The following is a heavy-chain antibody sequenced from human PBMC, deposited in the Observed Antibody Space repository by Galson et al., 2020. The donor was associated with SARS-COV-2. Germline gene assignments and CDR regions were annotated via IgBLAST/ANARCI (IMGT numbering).Heavy chain of an antibody. CDR2: ISSSGSYT. CDR3: ARNGRDCSGGICYGAEYFQH. CDR1: GYSFSDYY. Sequence: GESLKISCSASGYSFSDYYMSWIRQAPGKGLEWVSYISSSGSYTNYADSVKGRFTISRDNAKKSQFLQMNSLRAEDTAVYYCARNGRDCSGGICYGAEYFQHWGQGTLVIVSP. D-gene: IGHD2-15*01. J-gene: IGHJ1*01. V-gene: IGHV3-11*06.